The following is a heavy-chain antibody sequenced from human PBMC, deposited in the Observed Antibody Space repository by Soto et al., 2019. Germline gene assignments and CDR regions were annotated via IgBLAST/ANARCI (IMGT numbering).Heavy chain of an antibody. D-gene: IGHD3-16*01. Sequence: PSETLSLTCTVSGGSISSGGYYCSWIRQHPGKGLEWIGYIYYSGSTYYNPSLKSRVTISVDTSKNQFSLKLSSVTAADTAVYYCARVGGINWFDPWGQGTLVTVSS. CDR1: GGSISSGGYY. J-gene: IGHJ5*02. CDR3: ARVGGINWFDP. CDR2: IYYSGST. V-gene: IGHV4-31*03.